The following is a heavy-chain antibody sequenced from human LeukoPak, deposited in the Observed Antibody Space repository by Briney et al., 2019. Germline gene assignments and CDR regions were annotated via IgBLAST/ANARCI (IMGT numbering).Heavy chain of an antibody. CDR3: ARKARVKTTRYYDSSGYLGYFDY. CDR2: ISYDGSNK. Sequence: GRSLRLSCAASGFTFSSYAMHWVRQAPGKGLEWVAVISYDGSNKYYADSVKGRFTISRDNSKNTLYLQMNSLRAEDTAVYYCARKARVKTTRYYDSSGYLGYFDYWGQGTLVTVSS. CDR1: GFTFSSYA. J-gene: IGHJ4*02. D-gene: IGHD3-22*01. V-gene: IGHV3-30-3*01.